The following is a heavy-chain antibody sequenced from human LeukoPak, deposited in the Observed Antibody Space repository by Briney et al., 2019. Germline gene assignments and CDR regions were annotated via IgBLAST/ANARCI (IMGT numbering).Heavy chain of an antibody. J-gene: IGHJ4*02. D-gene: IGHD1-26*01. CDR1: GGSISSYY. CDR3: ASARPLLPIDY. Sequence: SETLSLTCTVSGGSISSYYWSWIRQPPGKGLEWIGYIYYSGSTNYSPSLKSRVTISVDTSKNQFSLKLSSVTAADTAVYYCASARPLLPIDYWGQGTLVTVSS. V-gene: IGHV4-59*08. CDR2: IYYSGST.